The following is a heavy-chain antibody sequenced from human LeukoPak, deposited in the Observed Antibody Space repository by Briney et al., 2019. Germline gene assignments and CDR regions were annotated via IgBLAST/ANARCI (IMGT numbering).Heavy chain of an antibody. V-gene: IGHV3-48*01. CDR2: ISSSSSTI. J-gene: IGHJ4*02. D-gene: IGHD3-3*01. CDR1: GFTFSSYS. Sequence: GGSLRLSCAASGFTFSSYSMNWVRQAPGKGLEWVSYISSSSSTIYYADSVKGRFTISRDNAKNSLYLQMNSLRAEDTAVYYCARAYDFWSGYPDTYFDYWGQGTLVTVSS. CDR3: ARAYDFWSGYPDTYFDY.